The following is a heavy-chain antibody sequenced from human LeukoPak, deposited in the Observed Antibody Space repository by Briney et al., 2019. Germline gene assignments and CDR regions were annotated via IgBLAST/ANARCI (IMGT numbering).Heavy chain of an antibody. J-gene: IGHJ5*02. D-gene: IGHD3-10*01. V-gene: IGHV3-48*03. Sequence: GGSLRLSCAASGFTFSSYEMNWVRQAPGKGLEWVSYISSSGSTIYYADSVKGRFTISRDNAKNSLYLQMNSLRAEDTAVYYCAREVGYGSGSWNGNWFDPWGQGTLVTVSS. CDR1: GFTFSSYE. CDR3: AREVGYGSGSWNGNWFDP. CDR2: ISSSGSTI.